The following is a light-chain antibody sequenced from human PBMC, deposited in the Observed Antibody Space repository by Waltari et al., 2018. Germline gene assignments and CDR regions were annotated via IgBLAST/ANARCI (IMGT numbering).Light chain of an antibody. CDR1: PDINNF. V-gene: IGKV1-33*01. CDR3: QQYDTLPPS. CDR2: DGS. J-gene: IGKJ4*01. Sequence: DIQMTQAPSSLSASVGDRVTITCQATPDINNFLNWYQQKPGRAPSPLIYDGSNLETGVTSRFSGSGSAAHFTRTISSLQTEDAATYYCQQYDTLPPSFGGGTKVEI.